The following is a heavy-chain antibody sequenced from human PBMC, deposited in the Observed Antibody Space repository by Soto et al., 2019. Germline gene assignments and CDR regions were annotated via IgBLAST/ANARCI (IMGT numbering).Heavy chain of an antibody. V-gene: IGHV4-30-2*01. CDR2: IYHSGST. J-gene: IGHJ4*02. Sequence: SETLSLTCAVSGGSISSGGYSWSWIRQPPGKGLEWIGYIYHSGSTYYNPSLKSRVTISVDRSKNQFSLKLSSVTAADTAVYYCAGSSGYYRYWGQGTLVTVSS. CDR3: AGSSGYYRY. CDR1: GGSISSGGYS. D-gene: IGHD3-22*01.